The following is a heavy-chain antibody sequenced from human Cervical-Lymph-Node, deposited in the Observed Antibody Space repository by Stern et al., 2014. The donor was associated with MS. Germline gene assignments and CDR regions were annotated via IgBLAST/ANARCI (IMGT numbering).Heavy chain of an antibody. J-gene: IGHJ4*02. CDR3: ARDHDY. CDR1: GDTFSSYA. Sequence: VQLVVPGAEVKKPGASVKVSCKASGDTFSSYAISWVRQAPGQGLEWMGGSIPIFGTANYAQKFKGRVTINADESTRTAYIELSSLRSEDTAVYYCARDHDYWGQGTLVTVSS. CDR2: SIPIFGTA. V-gene: IGHV1-69*01.